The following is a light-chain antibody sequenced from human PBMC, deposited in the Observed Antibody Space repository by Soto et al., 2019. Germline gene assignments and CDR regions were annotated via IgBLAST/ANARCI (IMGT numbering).Light chain of an antibody. J-gene: IGLJ1*01. CDR2: ADA. Sequence: QSLLTQPASVSAAPGQRVTISCSGSSSNIGGNSVSWYQQLPGRAPKILISADAKRPSGIPDRFSGSKSGTSATLGITGFKTGDEADYSCGSWDSSMSAYVFGPGTTVTVL. V-gene: IGLV1-51*01. CDR1: SSNIGGNS. CDR3: GSWDSSMSAYV.